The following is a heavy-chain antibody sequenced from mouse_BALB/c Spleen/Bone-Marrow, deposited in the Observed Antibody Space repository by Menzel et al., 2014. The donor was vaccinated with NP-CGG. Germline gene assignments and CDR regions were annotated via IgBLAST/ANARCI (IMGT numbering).Heavy chain of an antibody. J-gene: IGHJ4*01. CDR3: SRGRRDALDY. CDR2: INPSNGGT. Sequence: VKLQESGAELVKPGASVKLSCKASGYTFXSYYMYWVKQRPGQGLEWLGEINPSNGGTNFNEKFKNKATLTVDKSSSTAYMQLSSLTSEDSAVYYCSRGRRDALDYWGQGTSVTVSS. V-gene: IGHV1S81*02. CDR1: GYTFXSYY.